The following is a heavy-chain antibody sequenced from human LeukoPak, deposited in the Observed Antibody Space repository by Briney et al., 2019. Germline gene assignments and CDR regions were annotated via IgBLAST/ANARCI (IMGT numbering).Heavy chain of an antibody. CDR2: IYYSGST. J-gene: IGHJ3*02. Sequence: PSETLSLTCTVSGGSISDSNYYWGWIRQHPGKGLEWIGYIYYSGSTYYNPSLKSRVTISVDTSKNQFSLKLSSVTAADTAVYYCARDGDGSYAFDIWGQGTMVTVSS. V-gene: IGHV4-31*03. CDR1: GGSISDSNYY. CDR3: ARDGDGSYAFDI. D-gene: IGHD3-10*01.